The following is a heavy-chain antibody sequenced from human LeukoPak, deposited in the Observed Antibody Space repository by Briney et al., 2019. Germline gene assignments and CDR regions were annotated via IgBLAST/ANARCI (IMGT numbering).Heavy chain of an antibody. CDR3: ARGRFNMVRGVMKTVWFDP. CDR2: VSDRGIS. D-gene: IGHD3-10*01. V-gene: IGHV4-59*02. J-gene: IGHJ5*02. Sequence: SETLTLTCTVSDGSVSDYYCSWIRQSAGEGLDWIGYVSDRGISNYSPSLRGRIFISADTSKKQVSLKLTSVTAADTSVYYCARGRFNMVRGVMKTVWFDPWTQGTQVIVSS. CDR1: DGSVSDYY.